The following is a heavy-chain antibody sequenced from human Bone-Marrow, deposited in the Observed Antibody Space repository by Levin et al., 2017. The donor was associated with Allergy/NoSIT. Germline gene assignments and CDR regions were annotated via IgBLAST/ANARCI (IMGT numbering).Heavy chain of an antibody. CDR2: IRSKSYGGTT. V-gene: IGHV3-49*04. J-gene: IGHJ4*02. D-gene: IGHD6-19*01. Sequence: GESLKISCTASGFSFGGYTMSWVRQAPGKGLEWVGFIRSKSYGGTTEYAASVKGRFTISRDDSKSIAYLEMNSLKSEETSVYYCTRDHGSGSGWFIDNWGQGTLVTVSS. CDR1: GFSFGGYT. CDR3: TRDHGSGSGWFIDN.